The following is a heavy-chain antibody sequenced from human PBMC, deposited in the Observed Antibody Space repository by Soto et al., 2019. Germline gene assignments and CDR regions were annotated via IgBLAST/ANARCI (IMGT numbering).Heavy chain of an antibody. J-gene: IGHJ4*01. Sequence: GGSLRLSCAASGFTFSSYGMIWVRQAPGKGLEWVAVVSYHGTDKFYADSLKARFTISRDNSKNTLYLQMNSLRTEDSAVYYCAKASAVITSRCFDYWGHGTLVTVSS. V-gene: IGHV3-30*18. CDR2: VSYHGTDK. CDR3: AKASAVITSRCFDY. CDR1: GFTFSSYG. D-gene: IGHD3-16*02.